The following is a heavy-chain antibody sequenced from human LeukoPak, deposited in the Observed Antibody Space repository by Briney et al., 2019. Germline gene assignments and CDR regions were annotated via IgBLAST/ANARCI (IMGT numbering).Heavy chain of an antibody. CDR1: GGSFSNHG. D-gene: IGHD1-1*01. V-gene: IGHV4-4*07. Sequence: AETLSLTCTASGGSFSNHGMLWIRQPAGKGLEWIGRIFTSGRTIYNPSLTSRVTISLDTSKSLLSLRLNSVTAADTAVYYCGRFTGRLDRWGQGTLVTVSS. J-gene: IGHJ5*02. CDR3: GRFTGRLDR. CDR2: IFTSGRT.